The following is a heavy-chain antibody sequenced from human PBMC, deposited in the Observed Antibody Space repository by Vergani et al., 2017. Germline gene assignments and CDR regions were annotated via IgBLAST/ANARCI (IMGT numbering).Heavy chain of an antibody. D-gene: IGHD6-13*01. CDR3: VREQQLAYYFDY. V-gene: IGHV4-59*01. J-gene: IGHJ4*02. CDR1: GGSLSSYY. Sequence: QVQLQESGPGLVKPSETLSLTCTVSGGSLSSYYWRWIRQPPGKGLEWIGYIYYSGSTNYNPSLKSRVTISVDTSKNQFSLKPGSVTAADTAVYYCVREQQLAYYFDYWGQGTLVTVSS. CDR2: IYYSGST.